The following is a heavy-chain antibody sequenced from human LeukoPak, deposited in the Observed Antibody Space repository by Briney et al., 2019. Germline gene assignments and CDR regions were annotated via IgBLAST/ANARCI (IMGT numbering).Heavy chain of an antibody. Sequence: GASVKVSCKASGYTFTGYYMHWVRQAPGQGLEWMGWINPNSGGTNYAQKFQGRVTMTRDTSISTAYMELSRLRSDDTAVYYCARPTRSGTYSGSYLTLFQHWGQGTLVTVSS. V-gene: IGHV1-2*02. CDR2: INPNSGGT. D-gene: IGHD1-26*01. J-gene: IGHJ1*01. CDR1: GYTFTGYY. CDR3: ARPTRSGTYSGSYLTLFQH.